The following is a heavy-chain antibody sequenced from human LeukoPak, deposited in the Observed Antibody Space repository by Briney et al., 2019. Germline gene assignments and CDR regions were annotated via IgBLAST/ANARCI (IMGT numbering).Heavy chain of an antibody. J-gene: IGHJ6*03. CDR3: ARTTEGYCRGRSCYSYYYYMDV. Sequence: SETLSLTCTASGGSISSYYWSWIRQPPGKGLGWIEYIYYSGSTNYNPSLKSRVTISVDTSKNQFSLKLSSVTAADTAVYYCARTTEGYCRGRSCYSYYYYMDVWGKGTTVTVSS. CDR2: IYYSGST. D-gene: IGHD2-15*01. V-gene: IGHV4-59*01. CDR1: GGSISSYY.